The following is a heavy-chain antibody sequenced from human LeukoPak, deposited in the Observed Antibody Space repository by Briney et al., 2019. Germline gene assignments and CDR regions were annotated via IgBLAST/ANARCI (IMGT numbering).Heavy chain of an antibody. CDR3: ARGEVVVPAGDYYHGMDV. D-gene: IGHD2-15*01. V-gene: IGHV3-11*03. CDR1: GFTFSDYY. Sequence: PGGSLRLSCAASGFTFSDYYMSWIRQAPGKGLEWVSYISSSSSYTNYADSVKGRFTISRDNAKNSLYLQMNSLRAEDTAVYYCARGEVVVPAGDYYHGMDVWGQGTTVTVSS. CDR2: ISSSSSYT. J-gene: IGHJ6*02.